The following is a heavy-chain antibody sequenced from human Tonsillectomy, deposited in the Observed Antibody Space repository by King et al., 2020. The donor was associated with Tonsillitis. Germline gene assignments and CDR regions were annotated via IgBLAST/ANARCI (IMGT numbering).Heavy chain of an antibody. J-gene: IGHJ5*02. CDR3: ARGLTTVTTNWFDP. Sequence: QLVQSGGGLVQPGGSLRLSCAASGFPVSSNYMSWVRQAPGKGLEWVSVIYSGGSTYYADSVKGRFTISRDNSKNTLYLQMNSLRAEDTAVYYCARGLTTVTTNWFDPWGQGTLVTVSS. CDR2: IYSGGST. CDR1: GFPVSSNY. D-gene: IGHD4-17*01. V-gene: IGHV3-66*01.